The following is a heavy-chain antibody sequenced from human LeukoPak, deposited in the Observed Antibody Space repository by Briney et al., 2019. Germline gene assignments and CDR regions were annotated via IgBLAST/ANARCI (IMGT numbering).Heavy chain of an antibody. CDR3: ARDRAGYSYD. CDR2: ISSSSSYI. J-gene: IGHJ4*02. CDR1: GFTFSTYG. Sequence: PGGSLRLSCAASGFTFSTYGMHWVRQAPGKGLEWVSSISSSSSYIYYADSVKGRFTISRDNAKNSLYLQMNSLRAEDTAVYYCARDRAGYSYDWGQGTLVTVSS. D-gene: IGHD5-18*01. V-gene: IGHV3-21*01.